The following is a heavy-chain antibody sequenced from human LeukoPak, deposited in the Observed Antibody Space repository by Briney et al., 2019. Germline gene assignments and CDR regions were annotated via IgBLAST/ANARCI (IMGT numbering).Heavy chain of an antibody. Sequence: SQTLSLTCTVSGGSIRSGSYYWSWIRQPAGKGLEWIGRINTSGSTNYNPSLKSRVTMSVDMSKNQFSLKLSSVTAADTAVYYCARVLLGSAFDYWGQGTLVTVSS. J-gene: IGHJ4*02. V-gene: IGHV4-61*02. CDR1: GGSIRSGSYY. CDR3: ARVLLGSAFDY. CDR2: INTSGST. D-gene: IGHD2-15*01.